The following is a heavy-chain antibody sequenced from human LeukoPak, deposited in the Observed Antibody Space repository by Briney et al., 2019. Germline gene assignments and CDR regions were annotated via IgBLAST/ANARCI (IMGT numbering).Heavy chain of an antibody. CDR2: ISSNGGST. CDR1: GFTFSSYA. V-gene: IGHV3-64*01. CDR3: ARGDCSGGSCAPNSDY. D-gene: IGHD2-15*01. J-gene: IGHJ4*02. Sequence: GGSLRLSCAASGFTFSSYAMHWVRQAPGKGLEYVSAISSNGGSTYYVNSVKGRFTISRDNSKNTLYLQMGSLRAEDMAVYYCARGDCSGGSCAPNSDYWGQGTLVTVSS.